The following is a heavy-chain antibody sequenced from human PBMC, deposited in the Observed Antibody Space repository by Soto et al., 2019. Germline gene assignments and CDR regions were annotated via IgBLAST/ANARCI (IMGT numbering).Heavy chain of an antibody. CDR2: ISWNSGSI. CDR1: GFTFDDYA. Sequence: PGGSLRLSCAASGFTFDDYAMHWVRQAPGKGLEWVSGISWNSGSIGYADSVKGRFTISRDNAKNSLYLQMNSLRAEDTALYYCAKDMEGGDYVWGSYRPYYYGMDVWGQGTTVTASS. V-gene: IGHV3-9*01. J-gene: IGHJ6*02. CDR3: AKDMEGGDYVWGSYRPYYYGMDV. D-gene: IGHD3-16*02.